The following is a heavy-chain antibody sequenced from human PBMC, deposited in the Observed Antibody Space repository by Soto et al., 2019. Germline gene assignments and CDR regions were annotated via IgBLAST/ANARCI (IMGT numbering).Heavy chain of an antibody. V-gene: IGHV4-39*01. D-gene: IGHD6-6*01. CDR1: GGSISSSSYY. CDR3: ARLLGYSSSSLLILYP. CDR2: IYYSGST. Sequence: SETLSLTCTVSGGSISSSSYYWGWIRQPPGKGLEWIGSIYYSGSTYYNPSLKSRVTISVDTSKNQFSLKLSSVTAADTAVYYCARLLGYSSSSLLILYPWGQGTLVTVSS. J-gene: IGHJ5*02.